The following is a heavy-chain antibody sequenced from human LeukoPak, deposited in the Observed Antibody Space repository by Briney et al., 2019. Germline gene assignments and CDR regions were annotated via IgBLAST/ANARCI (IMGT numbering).Heavy chain of an antibody. Sequence: GGSLRLSSAASLFTFSSYWMHWVRQAPGKGLVCVSRINADGSYTSYAVSVKGRFTISRDNAKTTLYLQMNSLRADDTAVYYCARDGVITPTDVWGQGTTVTVSS. CDR1: LFTFSSYW. CDR3: ARDGVITPTDV. CDR2: INADGSYT. D-gene: IGHD3-22*01. V-gene: IGHV3-74*01. J-gene: IGHJ6*02.